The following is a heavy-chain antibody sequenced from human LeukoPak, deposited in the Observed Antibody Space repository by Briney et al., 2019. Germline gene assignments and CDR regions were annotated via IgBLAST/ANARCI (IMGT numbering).Heavy chain of an antibody. CDR2: INTKGGLI. CDR3: ARENNVARYYFDY. J-gene: IGHJ4*02. CDR1: GLTFSRYN. V-gene: IGHV3-48*03. Sequence: PGGSLRLSCAGSGLTFSRYNMNWGRQAPAGVLEGIAHINTKGGLISYVTSVKDRFTISRDNPYHPLDLHMHSLRVEDTVVYYCARENNVARYYFDYWGQGTLVTVSS. D-gene: IGHD2-21*01.